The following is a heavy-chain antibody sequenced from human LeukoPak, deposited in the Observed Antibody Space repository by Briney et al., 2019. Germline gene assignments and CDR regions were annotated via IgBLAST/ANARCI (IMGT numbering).Heavy chain of an antibody. Sequence: GESLKISCKGSGYTFTSYWIAWVRQIPGKGLEWMGIIYPGDSDTRYSPSFQGQVTISADKSISTAYLQWSSLKASHTAMYYCAGQDIVVVATATRAFDIWGQGTMVTVSS. CDR1: GYTFTSYW. CDR2: IYPGDSDT. V-gene: IGHV5-51*01. J-gene: IGHJ3*02. CDR3: AGQDIVVVATATRAFDI. D-gene: IGHD2-15*01.